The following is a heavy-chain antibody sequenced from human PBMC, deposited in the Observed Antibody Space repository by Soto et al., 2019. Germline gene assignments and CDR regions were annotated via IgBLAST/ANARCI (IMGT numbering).Heavy chain of an antibody. V-gene: IGHV4-39*01. J-gene: IGHJ6*02. CDR2: IYYSGST. D-gene: IGHD6-19*01. CDR1: GGSISSSSYY. Sequence: QLQLQELGPGLVKPSETLSLTCTVSGGSISSSSYYWGWIRQPPGKGLEWIGSIYYSGSTYYNPSLKSRVTISVDTSKNQFSLKLSSVTAADTAVYYCARQEQWLVYGMDVWGQGTTVTVSS. CDR3: ARQEQWLVYGMDV.